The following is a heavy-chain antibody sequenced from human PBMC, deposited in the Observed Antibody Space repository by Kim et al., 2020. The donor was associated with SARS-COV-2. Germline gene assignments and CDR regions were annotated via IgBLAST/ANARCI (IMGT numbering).Heavy chain of an antibody. CDR3: AKDVGIAVAGKRSGGYFQH. D-gene: IGHD6-19*01. Sequence: GRFTTSRDNSKNTLYLQMNSLRAEDTAVYYCAKDVGIAVAGKRSGGYFQHWGQGTLVTVSS. V-gene: IGHV3-30*02. J-gene: IGHJ1*01.